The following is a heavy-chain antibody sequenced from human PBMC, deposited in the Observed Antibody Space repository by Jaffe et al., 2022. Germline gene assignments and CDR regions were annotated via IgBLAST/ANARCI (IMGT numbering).Heavy chain of an antibody. CDR1: GGSISSGSYY. J-gene: IGHJ2*01. D-gene: IGHD4-17*01. CDR2: IYTSGST. CDR3: ARVPLDYGGNHPSYWYFDL. Sequence: QVQLQESGPGLVKPSQTLSLTCTVSGGSISSGSYYWSWIRQPAGKGLEWIGRIYTSGSTNYNPSLKSRVTISVDTSKNQFSLKLSSVTAADTAVYYCARVPLDYGGNHPSYWYFDLWGRGTLVTVSS. V-gene: IGHV4-61*02.